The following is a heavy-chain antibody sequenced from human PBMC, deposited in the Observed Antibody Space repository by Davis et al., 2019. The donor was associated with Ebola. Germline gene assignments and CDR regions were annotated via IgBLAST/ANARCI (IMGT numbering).Heavy chain of an antibody. D-gene: IGHD3-22*01. CDR3: ARDLGYYYDSSGYYESRQDYYYYYGMDV. V-gene: IGHV4-34*01. CDR2: INHSGST. Sequence: MPGGSLRLSCAVYGGSFSGYYWSWIRQPPGKGLEWIGEINHSGSTNYNPSLKNRVTISVDQSKNQFSLKLSSVTAADTAVYYCARDLGYYYDSSGYYESRQDYYYYYGMDVWGQGTTVTVSS. J-gene: IGHJ6*02. CDR1: GGSFSGYY.